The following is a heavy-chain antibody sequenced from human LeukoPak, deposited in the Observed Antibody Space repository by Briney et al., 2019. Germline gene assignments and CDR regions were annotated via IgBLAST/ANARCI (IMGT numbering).Heavy chain of an antibody. J-gene: IGHJ4*02. CDR1: GFTFGDYA. Sequence: GGSLRLSCTASGFTFGDYAMSWVRQAPGKGLEWVGLISYDGSSKSYTDSVKGRFNISRDNSNNTPYLQMNSLRAEDTAVYYCVRDRGSSGSGILDYWGQGTLVSVSS. CDR3: VRDRGSSGSGILDY. D-gene: IGHD3-10*01. V-gene: IGHV3-30*04. CDR2: ISYDGSSK.